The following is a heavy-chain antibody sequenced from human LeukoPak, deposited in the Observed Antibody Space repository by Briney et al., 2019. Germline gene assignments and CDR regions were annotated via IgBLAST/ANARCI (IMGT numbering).Heavy chain of an antibody. Sequence: PGGSLRLSCAASGFTVSSNYMSWVRQASGKGLEWVSIIYSGGSTYYADSVKGRFTISRDSSKNTLYLQMNSLRAEDTAVYYCARDRGYYGMDVWGQGTTVTVSS. CDR3: ARDRGYYGMDV. CDR2: IYSGGST. V-gene: IGHV3-53*05. J-gene: IGHJ6*02. D-gene: IGHD3-10*01. CDR1: GFTVSSNY.